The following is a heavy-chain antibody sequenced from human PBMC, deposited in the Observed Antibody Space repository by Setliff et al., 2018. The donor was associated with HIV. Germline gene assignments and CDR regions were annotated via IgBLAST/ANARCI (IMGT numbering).Heavy chain of an antibody. CDR2: ISHNGGF. CDR3: VRGANFYTPRKRIFDY. V-gene: IGHV4-34*01. CDR1: GASLSPYF. D-gene: IGHD3-3*01. Sequence: PSETLSLTCAVHGASLSPYFWHWIRQSPGKGLEWIGEISHNGGFNYSPSLESRLTMSVDTPRNQVSLNLSAVTAADTAIYYCVRGANFYTPRKRIFDYWGQGMSVTVSS. J-gene: IGHJ4*02.